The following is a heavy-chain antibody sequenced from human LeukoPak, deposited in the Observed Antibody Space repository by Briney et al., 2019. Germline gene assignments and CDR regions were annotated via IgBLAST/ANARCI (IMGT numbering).Heavy chain of an antibody. V-gene: IGHV3-66*02. CDR3: AKGRIDYGDY. J-gene: IGHJ4*02. CDR2: IYSGGNT. Sequence: GGSLRLSCAASGFTVISNYMSWVRQAPGKGLEWVSVIYSGGNTYYADSVKGRFITSRDNSKNTLYLQMNSLRAEDTAVYYCAKGRIDYGDYWGQGTLVTVSS. CDR1: GFTVISNY.